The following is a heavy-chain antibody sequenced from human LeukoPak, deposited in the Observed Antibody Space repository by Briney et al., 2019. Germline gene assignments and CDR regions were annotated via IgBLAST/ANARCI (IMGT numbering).Heavy chain of an antibody. Sequence: PGGSLRLSCAASGFTFSSYEMHWVRQAPGKGLDWVSYISSSGSTKYYADSVKGRFTISRDNAKNSLYLQMNSLRAEDTAVYYCARDSGSGWSDYFDYWGQGTLVTVSS. V-gene: IGHV3-48*03. CDR2: ISSSGSTK. CDR1: GFTFSSYE. D-gene: IGHD6-19*01. CDR3: ARDSGSGWSDYFDY. J-gene: IGHJ4*02.